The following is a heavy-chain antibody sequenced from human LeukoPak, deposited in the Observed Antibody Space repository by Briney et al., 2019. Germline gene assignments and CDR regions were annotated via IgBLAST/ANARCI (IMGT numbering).Heavy chain of an antibody. V-gene: IGHV1-2*02. Sequence: ASVTVSCKASGYTFTGYYMHWVRQAPGQGLEWMGWINPNSGGTNYAQKFQGRVTMTRDTSISTAYMELSRLRSDDTAVYYCARARRIAAAPDYWGQGTLVTVSS. J-gene: IGHJ4*02. CDR2: INPNSGGT. D-gene: IGHD6-13*01. CDR3: ARARRIAAAPDY. CDR1: GYTFTGYY.